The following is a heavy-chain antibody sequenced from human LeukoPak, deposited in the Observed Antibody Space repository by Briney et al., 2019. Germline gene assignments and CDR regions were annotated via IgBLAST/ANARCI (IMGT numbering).Heavy chain of an antibody. V-gene: IGHV3-23*01. CDR1: GFTFSSYA. CDR2: ISGSGGST. CDR3: AKTKEGYDFWSGYYLGYFDY. Sequence: GGSLRLSCAASGFTFSSYAMSWVRQAPGKGLEWVSAISGSGGSTYYADSVKGRFTISRDNSKNTVYVQMKSLRAEETAVYYCAKTKEGYDFWSGYYLGYFDYWGQGTLVTVSS. J-gene: IGHJ4*02. D-gene: IGHD3-3*01.